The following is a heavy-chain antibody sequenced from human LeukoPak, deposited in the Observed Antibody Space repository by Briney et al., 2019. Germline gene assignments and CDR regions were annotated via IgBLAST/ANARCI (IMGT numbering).Heavy chain of an antibody. V-gene: IGHV4-61*01. CDR2: IYYSGST. J-gene: IGHJ4*02. CDR3: ARGGYYFDY. CDR1: GGSISSGSYY. Sequence: SETLSLTCTVSGGSISSGSYYWSWIRQPPGKGLEWIGYIYYSGSTNYNPSLKSRVTISVDTSKNQFSLKLSSVTAADTAVYYCARGGYYFDYWGQGTLVTVSS.